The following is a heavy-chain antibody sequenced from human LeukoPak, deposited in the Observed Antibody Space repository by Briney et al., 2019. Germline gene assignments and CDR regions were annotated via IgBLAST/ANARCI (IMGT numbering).Heavy chain of an antibody. J-gene: IGHJ4*02. CDR2: ISGTGANT. CDR3: ARGTDYSSSWLFDY. V-gene: IGHV3-23*01. Sequence: PGGSLRLSCAASGFRFSSHDMSWVRQAPGRGLDWVSTISGTGANTFYVDSVKGRFTISRDNSKNTLSLQMNSLTADDAAVYYCARGTDYSSSWLFDYWGQGILVTVSS. D-gene: IGHD6-13*01. CDR1: GFRFSSHD.